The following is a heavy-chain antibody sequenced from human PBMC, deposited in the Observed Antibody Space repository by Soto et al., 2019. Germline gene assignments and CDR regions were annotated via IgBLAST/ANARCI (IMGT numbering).Heavy chain of an antibody. CDR2: IIPIFGTA. J-gene: IGHJ4*02. V-gene: IGHV1-69*13. Sequence: SVKVSCKASGGTFSSYAISWVRQAPGQGLEWMGGIIPIFGTANYAQKFQGRVTITADESTSTAYMELSSLRSEDTAVYYCARGTGTPKKPLRSPSDYRGQGTLVTVSS. CDR1: GGTFSSYA. CDR3: ARGTGTPKKPLRSPSDY. D-gene: IGHD4-17*01.